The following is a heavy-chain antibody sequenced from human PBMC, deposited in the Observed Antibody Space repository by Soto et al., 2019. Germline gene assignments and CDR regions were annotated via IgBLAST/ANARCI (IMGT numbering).Heavy chain of an antibody. J-gene: IGHJ5*02. CDR1: GFTFSSYS. CDR3: AREIPARGAGWFDP. Sequence: EVQLVESGGGLVQPGGSLRLSCAASGFTFSSYSMNWVRQAPGKGLEWVSYISSSSSTIYYADSVKGRFTISRDNAKNSLYLQMNSLGDEDPAVYYCAREIPARGAGWFDPWGQGTLVTVSS. CDR2: ISSSSSTI. D-gene: IGHD3-10*01. V-gene: IGHV3-48*02.